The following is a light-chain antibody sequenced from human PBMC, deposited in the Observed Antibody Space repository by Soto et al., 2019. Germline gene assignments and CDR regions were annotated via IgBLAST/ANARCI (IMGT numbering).Light chain of an antibody. V-gene: IGLV1-40*01. CDR1: SSNIGAGYD. Sequence: QSVLTQPPSVSGAPGQRVTISCTGSSSNIGAGYDVHWYQQLPGTAPKLLIYGNNNRPSGVPDRCSGSKSGTSASLAITGLQAEDEADYYCQSYDSSLSSVIFGGGTKLTVL. J-gene: IGLJ2*01. CDR2: GNN. CDR3: QSYDSSLSSVI.